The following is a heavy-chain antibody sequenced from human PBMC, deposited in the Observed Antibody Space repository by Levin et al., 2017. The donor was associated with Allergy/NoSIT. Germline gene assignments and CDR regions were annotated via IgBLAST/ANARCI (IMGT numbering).Heavy chain of an antibody. D-gene: IGHD2-21*01. Sequence: PGGSLRLSCAASGFTFSSYAMSWVRQAPGKGLEWVSAISGSGGTTYYADSVKGRFTISRDNSKNTLYLQMNSLRAEDTAVYYCTRDHRGGDTCYSDYWGQGTLVTVSS. CDR1: GFTFSSYA. V-gene: IGHV3-23*01. J-gene: IGHJ4*02. CDR3: TRDHRGGDTCYSDY. CDR2: ISGSGGTT.